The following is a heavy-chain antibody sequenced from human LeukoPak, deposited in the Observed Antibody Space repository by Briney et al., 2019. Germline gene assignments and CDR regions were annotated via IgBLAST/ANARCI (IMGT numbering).Heavy chain of an antibody. CDR2: ISGSGGST. V-gene: IGHV3-23*01. CDR1: GFTFSSYG. J-gene: IGHJ5*02. CDR3: SQGLLS. Sequence: GGPLRLSCAASGFTFSSYGMSWVRQAPGKGLEWVSAISGSGGSTYYADSVKGRFTISRDNSKNTLSLQLNSLRPDDTAVFYCSQGLLSWGQGTLLTVAA.